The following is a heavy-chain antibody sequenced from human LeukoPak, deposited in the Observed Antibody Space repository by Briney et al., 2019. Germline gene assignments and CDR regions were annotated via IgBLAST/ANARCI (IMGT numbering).Heavy chain of an antibody. CDR1: GFTFSSYG. V-gene: IGHV3-30*02. D-gene: IGHD6-13*01. J-gene: IGHJ3*02. Sequence: GGSLRLSCAASGFTFSSYGMHWVRQAPGKGLEWVAFIRSDGSNKYYADSVKGRFTISRDNSKLYLQMNSLRAEDTAVYYCATTWQQLVLGNDAFDIWGQGTMVTVSS. CDR3: ATTWQQLVLGNDAFDI. CDR2: IRSDGSNK.